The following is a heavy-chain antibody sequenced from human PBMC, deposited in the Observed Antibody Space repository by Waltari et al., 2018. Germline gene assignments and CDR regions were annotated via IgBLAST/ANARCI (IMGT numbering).Heavy chain of an antibody. CDR3: AKTLSDPSVGGVDV. CDR2: MSGGGGST. V-gene: IGHV3-23*04. J-gene: IGHJ6*02. CDR1: GFTFGRSA. Sequence: EVQLVESGGGLVQPGGSLRLSCEASGFTFGRSAMTWVRQVPGKGLEWLSAMSGGGGSTYYADSAQGRVIISRDPSKNTLFLQLNSLRVEDTAVYFCAKTLSDPSVGGVDVWVQGTPVTVSS. D-gene: IGHD1-26*01.